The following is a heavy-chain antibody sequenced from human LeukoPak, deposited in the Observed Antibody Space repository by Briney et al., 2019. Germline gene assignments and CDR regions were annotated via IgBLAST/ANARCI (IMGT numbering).Heavy chain of an antibody. Sequence: GGSLRLSCAASGFTFSSYAMNWVRQAPGKGLEWVSVITNSGHSTNYADSVKGRFTISRDNSKNTLHLQMNSLRAEDTAVYYCAKESPGDLDYWGQGTLVTVSS. J-gene: IGHJ4*02. D-gene: IGHD3-16*01. CDR2: ITNSGHST. V-gene: IGHV3-23*01. CDR1: GFTFSSYA. CDR3: AKESPGDLDY.